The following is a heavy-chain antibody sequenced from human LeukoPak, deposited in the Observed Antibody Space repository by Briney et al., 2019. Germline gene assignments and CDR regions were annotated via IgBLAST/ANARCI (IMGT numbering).Heavy chain of an antibody. J-gene: IGHJ4*02. V-gene: IGHV3-20*04. CDR2: INWNGGST. D-gene: IGHD5-12*01. Sequence: GGSLRLSCAASGFTFDDYGMSWVRQAPGKGPEWVSGINWNGGSTGYADSVKGRFTISRDNAKNSLYLQMNSLRAEDTALHYCARARGYSGYDLSDYWGQGTLVTVSS. CDR3: ARARGYSGYDLSDY. CDR1: GFTFDDYG.